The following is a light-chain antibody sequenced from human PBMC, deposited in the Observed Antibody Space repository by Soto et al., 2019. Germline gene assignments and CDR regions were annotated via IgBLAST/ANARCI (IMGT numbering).Light chain of an antibody. CDR3: SSYTSNTLYV. Sequence: QSALTQPASVSGSPGQSITISCTGTTNDVGNYNYVSWYQQHPGKAPKLMIYDVSNRPSGVSNRFSGSKSGNTASLTISGLQAEDEADHYCSSYTSNTLYVFGGGTKVTVL. V-gene: IGLV2-14*03. J-gene: IGLJ1*01. CDR2: DVS. CDR1: TNDVGNYNY.